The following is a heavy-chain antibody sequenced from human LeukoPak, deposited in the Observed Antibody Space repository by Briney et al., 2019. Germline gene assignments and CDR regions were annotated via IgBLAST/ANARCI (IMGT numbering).Heavy chain of an antibody. CDR3: AKARSGWCLDY. CDR2: IKQDGSEK. V-gene: IGHV3-7*03. J-gene: IGHJ4*02. D-gene: IGHD6-19*01. CDR1: GFTFSSYE. Sequence: GGSLRLSCAASGFTFSSYEMNWVRQAPGKGLEWVANIKQDGSEKYYVDSVKGRFTISRDNSKNTLYLQMNSLRAEDTAVYYCAKARSGWCLDYWGQGTLVTVSS.